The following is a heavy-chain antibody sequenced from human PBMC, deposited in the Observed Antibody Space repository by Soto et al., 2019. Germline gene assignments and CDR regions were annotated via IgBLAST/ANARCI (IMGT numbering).Heavy chain of an antibody. CDR2: IYYSGST. CDR1: GGSISSSSYY. Sequence: SETLSLTCTVSGGSISSSSYYWGWIRQPPGKGLEWIGSIYYSGSTYYNPSLKSRVTISVDTSKNQFSLKLSSVTAADTAVYYCARRGSYLFNYGMEVWGQGTTVTVSS. V-gene: IGHV4-39*01. D-gene: IGHD1-26*01. CDR3: ARRGSYLFNYGMEV. J-gene: IGHJ6*02.